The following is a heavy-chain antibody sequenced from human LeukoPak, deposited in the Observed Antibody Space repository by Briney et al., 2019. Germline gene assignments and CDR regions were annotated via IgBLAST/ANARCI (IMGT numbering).Heavy chain of an antibody. CDR1: GDSSSSYS. V-gene: IGHV4-59*01. J-gene: IGHJ6*03. Sequence: PSGTLSLTCSVSGDSSSSYSLSWIRQRPEKGLEWIGSFYYSGGTDYIPSLVSRLTIYMDTSKTQLSLRLRSVTAADTAVYYCASADKFYYYMDVWGKGTPVTVSS. CDR3: ASADKFYYYMDV. CDR2: FYYSGGT.